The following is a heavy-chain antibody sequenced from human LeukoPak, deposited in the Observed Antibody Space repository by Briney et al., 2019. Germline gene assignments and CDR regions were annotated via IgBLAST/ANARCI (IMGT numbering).Heavy chain of an antibody. V-gene: IGHV3-30-3*01. Sequence: GRSLRLSCAASGFTFSSYAMHWVRQAPGKGLEWVAVISYDGSKKYYADSVKGRFTISRDNSKNTLYLQMNSLRAEDTAVYYCAKDPTVGCSSTSCYEVDYWGQGTLVTVSS. D-gene: IGHD2-2*01. CDR1: GFTFSSYA. CDR2: ISYDGSKK. J-gene: IGHJ4*02. CDR3: AKDPTVGCSSTSCYEVDY.